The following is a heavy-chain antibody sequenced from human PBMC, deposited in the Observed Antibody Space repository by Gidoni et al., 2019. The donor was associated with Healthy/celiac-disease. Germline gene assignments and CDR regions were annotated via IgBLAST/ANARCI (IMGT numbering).Heavy chain of an antibody. V-gene: IGHV3-49*05. J-gene: IGHJ4*02. D-gene: IGHD3-3*01. CDR2: IRSKAYGGTT. Sequence: EVQLVESGGGLVKPGRSLRLSCTASGFTFGDYAMSWFRQAPGKGLEWVGFIRSKAYGGTTEYAASVKGRFTISRDDSKSIAYLQMNSLKTEDTAVYYCTRGPWRFLEWLLYQHFDYWGQGTLVTVSS. CDR1: GFTFGDYA. CDR3: TRGPWRFLEWLLYQHFDY.